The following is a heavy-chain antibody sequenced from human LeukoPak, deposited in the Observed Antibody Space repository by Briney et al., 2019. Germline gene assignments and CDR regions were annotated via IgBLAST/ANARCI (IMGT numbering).Heavy chain of an antibody. V-gene: IGHV3-21*01. CDR2: IGPTGTDR. D-gene: IGHD1-14*01. CDR1: GFTFSSCG. J-gene: IGHJ4*02. CDR3: ATETIGRHYDY. Sequence: GESLRLSCAASGFTFSSCGFNWVRQAPGKGLEWVSSIGPTGTDRYYADSVRGRFTTSRDNAKNSMYLQMDSLRDEDTAVYYCATETIGRHYDYWGQGTLLTVSS.